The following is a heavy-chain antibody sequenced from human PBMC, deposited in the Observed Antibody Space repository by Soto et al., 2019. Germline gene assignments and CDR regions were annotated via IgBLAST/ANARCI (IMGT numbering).Heavy chain of an antibody. Sequence: SETLSLTCTVSGGSISSYYWSWIRQPPGKGLEWIGYIYYSGSTNYNPSLKSRVTISVDTSKNQFSLKLSSVTAADTAVYYCARDQVFSYWGQGTLVTVSS. D-gene: IGHD2-15*01. CDR1: GGSISSYY. J-gene: IGHJ1*01. V-gene: IGHV4-59*01. CDR2: IYYSGST. CDR3: ARDQVFSY.